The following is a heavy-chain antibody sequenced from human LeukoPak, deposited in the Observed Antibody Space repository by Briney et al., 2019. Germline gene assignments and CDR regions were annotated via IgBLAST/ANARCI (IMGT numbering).Heavy chain of an antibody. J-gene: IGHJ4*02. CDR2: IYYSGST. D-gene: IGHD5-18*01. Sequence: SETLSLTCTVSGGSISSGGYYWSWIRQHPGKGLEWIGYIYYSGSTYYNPSLKSRVTISVDTSKNQFSLKLSSVTAADTAVYYCAREDTAMVYYWGQGTLVTVSS. V-gene: IGHV4-31*03. CDR1: GGSISSGGYY. CDR3: AREDTAMVYY.